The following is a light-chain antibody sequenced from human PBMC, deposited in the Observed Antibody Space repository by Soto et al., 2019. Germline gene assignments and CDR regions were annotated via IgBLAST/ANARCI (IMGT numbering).Light chain of an antibody. CDR3: QHRSEWPRGT. V-gene: IGKV3-11*01. J-gene: IGKJ1*01. Sequence: DIVLTQSPGTLSLSPGQGATLSCAASETLGMTSLAWYQQKPGQTPRLVIYGASTRAFGIPDRFSASASGTVFTLTISGLEPEDIGVYYCQHRSEWPRGTFGQGTKVEIK. CDR2: GAS. CDR1: ETLGMTS.